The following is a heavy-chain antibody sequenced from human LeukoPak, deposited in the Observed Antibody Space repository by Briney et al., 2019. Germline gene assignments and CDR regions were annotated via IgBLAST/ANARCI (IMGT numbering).Heavy chain of an antibody. Sequence: PSETLSLTCTVSGGSISSYYWSWIRQPAGKGLEWIGRIYTSGSTNYNPSLKSRVTMSVDTSKNQFSLKLSSVTAADTAVYYCARWNMYYYDSSGSFDYWGQGTLVTVSS. D-gene: IGHD3-22*01. CDR3: ARWNMYYYDSSGSFDY. CDR1: GGSISSYY. V-gene: IGHV4-4*07. CDR2: IYTSGST. J-gene: IGHJ4*02.